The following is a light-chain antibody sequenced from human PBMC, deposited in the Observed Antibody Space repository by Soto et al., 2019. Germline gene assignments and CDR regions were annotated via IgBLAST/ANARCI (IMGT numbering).Light chain of an antibody. V-gene: IGKV3D-20*02. CDR2: DST. CDR3: HQRNQ. CDR1: QSVSSSY. Sequence: EIVLTQSPGTLSLSPGEIATLSCRASQSVSSSYLAWYQQEPGQAPRLLIYDSTNRAAGIPARFSGSRSGTDFTLTISSVEPEDFAMYYCHQRNQFGQGTRLEIK. J-gene: IGKJ5*01.